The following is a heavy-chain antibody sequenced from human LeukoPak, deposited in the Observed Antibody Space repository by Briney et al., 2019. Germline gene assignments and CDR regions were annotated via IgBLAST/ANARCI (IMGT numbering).Heavy chain of an antibody. D-gene: IGHD3-9*01. V-gene: IGHV3-30*18. J-gene: IGHJ4*02. CDR2: ISYDGSNK. CDR1: GFTLSNYG. CDR3: AKGLRYFDWIGTFDY. Sequence: GRSLRLSCAASGFTLSNYGMHWVRQAPGKGLEWVALISYDGSNKYYADSVKDRFAVSRDNSTNTLYLQMTSLRAEDTSVYYCAKGLRYFDWIGTFDYWGQGILVTVSS.